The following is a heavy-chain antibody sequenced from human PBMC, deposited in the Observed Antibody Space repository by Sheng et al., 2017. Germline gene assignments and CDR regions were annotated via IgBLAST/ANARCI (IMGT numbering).Heavy chain of an antibody. J-gene: IGHJ4*02. CDR3: ARTHVGYGDNSVY. D-gene: IGHD5-18*01. CDR1: GYTFISYG. Sequence: QVQLVQSGGEVTKPGASVKVSCKASGYTFISYGISWVRQAPGQGLEWMGWISTYNGHTNYAPNVQGRVIMTTDTSTRTAYMELRSLTSEDTAVYYCARTHVGYGDNSVYWGQGTLVTVAS. V-gene: IGHV1-18*01. CDR2: ISTYNGHT.